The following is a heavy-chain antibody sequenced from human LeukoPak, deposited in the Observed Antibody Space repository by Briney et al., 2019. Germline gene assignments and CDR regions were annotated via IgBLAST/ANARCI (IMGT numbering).Heavy chain of an antibody. CDR3: ARALNYYDSSGYRY. D-gene: IGHD3-22*01. CDR1: GFTFSSYG. V-gene: IGHV3-48*01. CDR2: ISSSSSTI. J-gene: IGHJ4*02. Sequence: GGSLRLSCAASGFTFSSYGMHWVRQAPGKGLEWVSYISSSSSTIYYADSVKGRFTISRDNAKNSLYLQMNSLRAEDTAVYYCARALNYYDSSGYRYWGQGTLVTVSS.